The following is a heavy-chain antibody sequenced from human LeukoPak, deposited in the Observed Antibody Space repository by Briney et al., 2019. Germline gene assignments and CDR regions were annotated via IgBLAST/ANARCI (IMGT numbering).Heavy chain of an antibody. Sequence: GASVKVSCKASGYTFTSYGISWVRQAPGQGLEWMGWISAYNGNTNYAQKLQGRVTMTTDTSTSTAYMELRSLRSDDTAVYYCARIYDYVWGSVVGPPDVWGKGTTVTISS. D-gene: IGHD3-16*01. CDR3: ARIYDYVWGSVVGPPDV. J-gene: IGHJ6*04. CDR1: GYTFTSYG. CDR2: ISAYNGNT. V-gene: IGHV1-18*01.